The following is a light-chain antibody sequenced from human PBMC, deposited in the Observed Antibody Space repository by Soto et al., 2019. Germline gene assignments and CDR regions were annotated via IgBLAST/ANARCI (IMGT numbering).Light chain of an antibody. Sequence: DIQMTQSPSTLSASVGDRVTITCRASQSISSWLAWYQQKPGKAPQLLIYDASSLESGVPSRFSGSGSGTEFTLTISSLQPDDFATYYCQQYNSYPYTFGQGTKLEIK. CDR1: QSISSW. CDR3: QQYNSYPYT. CDR2: DAS. V-gene: IGKV1-5*01. J-gene: IGKJ2*01.